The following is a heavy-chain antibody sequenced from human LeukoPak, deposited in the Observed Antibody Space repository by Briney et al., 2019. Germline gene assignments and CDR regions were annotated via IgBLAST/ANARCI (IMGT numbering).Heavy chain of an antibody. CDR1: GFTVSSNY. CDR2: IYSGGST. CDR3: AKDEAGIRGPLAY. V-gene: IGHV3-53*01. Sequence: GGSLRLSXAASGFTVSSNYMSWVRQAPGKGLEWVSVIYSGGSTYYADSVKGRFTISRDNSKNTLYLQMNSLRAEDTAVYYCAKDEAGIRGPLAYWGQGTLVTVSS. D-gene: IGHD3-10*01. J-gene: IGHJ4*02.